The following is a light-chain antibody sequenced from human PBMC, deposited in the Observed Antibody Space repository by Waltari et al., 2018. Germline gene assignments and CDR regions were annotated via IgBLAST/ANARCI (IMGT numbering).Light chain of an antibody. CDR1: QSLVNSDDGDTY. CDR3: MQRLEFPYT. Sequence: ETVMTQTPLALPVTPGEPASIPCRSSQSLVNSDDGDTYLDWFVQKHGQSPHLLFYLLGYRASRVPDRFSGAGSGSNFALQISRVEADDVGVYYCMQRLEFPYTFGRGT. J-gene: IGKJ2*01. V-gene: IGKV2-40*01. CDR2: LLG.